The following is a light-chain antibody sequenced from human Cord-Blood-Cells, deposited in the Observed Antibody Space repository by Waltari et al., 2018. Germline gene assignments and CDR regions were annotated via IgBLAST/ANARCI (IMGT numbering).Light chain of an antibody. J-gene: IGKJ4*01. CDR1: QSLSSY. CDR2: AAS. V-gene: IGKV1-39*01. CDR3: QQSYSTPLT. Sequence: DIQMTQSPSSLSASVGDRVTITCRASQSLSSYLNWYQQKPGKAPKLLIYAASSLQSGVPSRFRGSGSGTDFTLTISSLQPEDFATYYCQQSYSTPLTFGGGTKVESK.